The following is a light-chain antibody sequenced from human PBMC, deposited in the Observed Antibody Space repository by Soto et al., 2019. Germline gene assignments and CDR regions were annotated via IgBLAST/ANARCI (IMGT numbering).Light chain of an antibody. CDR1: QNINSW. J-gene: IGKJ4*01. CDR3: QQYESFFPLT. CDR2: KAS. V-gene: IGKV1-5*03. Sequence: DIQMTQSPSTLSASVGDRVTITCRASQNINSWLAWYQQKPGKAPKLLIYKASNSESGVPSRFSGSGSGTDFTLTISSLQPDDFATYHCQQYESFFPLTFGGGTKVDIK.